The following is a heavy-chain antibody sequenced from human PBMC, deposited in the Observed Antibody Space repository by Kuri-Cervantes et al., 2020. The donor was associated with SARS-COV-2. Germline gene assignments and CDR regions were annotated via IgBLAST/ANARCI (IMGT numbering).Heavy chain of an antibody. CDR3: ARVEFWNGYFDY. Sequence: GGSLRLSCAASGFTFSSYSMNWVRQAPGKGLEWVSSISSSSSYIYYADSVKGRFTIPRDNAKNSLYLQMNSLRAEDTAVYYCARVEFWNGYFDYWGQGTLVTVSS. D-gene: IGHD3-3*01. CDR1: GFTFSSYS. V-gene: IGHV3-21*01. CDR2: ISSSSSYI. J-gene: IGHJ4*02.